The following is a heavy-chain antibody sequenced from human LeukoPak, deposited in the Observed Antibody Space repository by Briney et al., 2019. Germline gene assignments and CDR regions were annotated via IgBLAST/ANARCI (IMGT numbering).Heavy chain of an antibody. V-gene: IGHV4-34*01. D-gene: IGHD3-10*01. CDR3: ARDAIWFGEYWFDP. CDR2: INHSGST. J-gene: IGHJ5*02. CDR1: GGSFSGNY. Sequence: PSETLSLTCAVYGGSFSGNYWSWIRQSSGKGLEWIGEINHSGSTNYNPSLKSRVTISVDTSKNQFSLKLSSVTAADTAVYYCARDAIWFGEYWFDPWGQGTLVTVSS.